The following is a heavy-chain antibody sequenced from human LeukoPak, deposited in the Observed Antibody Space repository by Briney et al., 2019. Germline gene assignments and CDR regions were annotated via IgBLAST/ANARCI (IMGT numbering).Heavy chain of an antibody. D-gene: IGHD3-10*01. V-gene: IGHV3-30*18. Sequence: GGSLRLSCAASGFIFSSHAMHWVRQAPGKGLEWVAVISYDGSNKYYADSVKGRFTISRDNSKNTLYLQMNSLRAEDTAVYYCAKAGGFDYWGQGTLVTVSS. CDR2: ISYDGSNK. J-gene: IGHJ4*02. CDR1: GFIFSSHA. CDR3: AKAGGFDY.